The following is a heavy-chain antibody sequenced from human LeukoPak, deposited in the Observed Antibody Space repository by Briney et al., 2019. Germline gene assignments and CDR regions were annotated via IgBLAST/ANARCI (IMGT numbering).Heavy chain of an antibody. J-gene: IGHJ4*02. Sequence: SETLSLTCTVSGGSISSSSYYWGWIRQPPGKGLEWIGRIYTSGSTNYNPSLKSRVTMSVDTSKNQFSLRLSSVTAADTAVYYCAREDTTDYYSNLILDYWGQGTLVTVSS. CDR3: AREDTTDYYSNLILDY. CDR1: GGSISSSSYY. D-gene: IGHD2-21*01. CDR2: IYTSGST. V-gene: IGHV4-39*07.